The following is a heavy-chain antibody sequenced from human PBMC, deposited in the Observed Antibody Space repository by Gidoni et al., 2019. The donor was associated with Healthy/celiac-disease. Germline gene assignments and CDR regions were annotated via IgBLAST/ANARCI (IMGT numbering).Heavy chain of an antibody. CDR1: GFTFSSYA. V-gene: IGHV3-23*01. CDR2: ISGSGGST. CDR3: AKNQRWGYCSSTSCRNDAFDI. Sequence: EVQLLESGGGLVQPGGSLRLSCAASGFTFSSYAMSWVRQAPGKGLEWVSAISGSGGSTYYADSVKGRFTISRDNSKNTLYLQMNSLRAEDTAVYYCAKNQRWGYCSSTSCRNDAFDIWGQGTMVTVSS. D-gene: IGHD2-2*01. J-gene: IGHJ3*02.